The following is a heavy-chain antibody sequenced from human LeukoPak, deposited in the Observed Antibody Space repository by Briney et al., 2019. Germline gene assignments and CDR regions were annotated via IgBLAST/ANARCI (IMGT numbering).Heavy chain of an antibody. J-gene: IGHJ4*02. V-gene: IGHV3-30-3*01. D-gene: IGHD6-13*01. CDR2: ISYDGSNK. CDR1: GFTFTSYA. CDR3: ARDPSGSSSWVRFDY. Sequence: PGGSLRLSCAASGFTFTSYAMHWVRQAPGKGLEWVAVISYDGSNKYYADSVKGRFTISRDNSKNTLYLQMNSLRGEDTAVYYCARDPSGSSSWVRFDYWGQGTLVTVSS.